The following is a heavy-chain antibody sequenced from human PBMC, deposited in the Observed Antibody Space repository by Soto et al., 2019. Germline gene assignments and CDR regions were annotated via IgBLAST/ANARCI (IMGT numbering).Heavy chain of an antibody. Sequence: GESLKISCKGSGYSFTSYWIGWVRQMPGKGLEWMGIIYPGDSDTRYSPSFQGQVTISADKSISTAYLQWSSLKASDTAMYYCARLAKNCSSTSCYLYYYYGMDVWGQGXTVTVYS. CDR3: ARLAKNCSSTSCYLYYYYGMDV. CDR1: GYSFTSYW. CDR2: IYPGDSDT. J-gene: IGHJ6*02. D-gene: IGHD2-2*01. V-gene: IGHV5-51*01.